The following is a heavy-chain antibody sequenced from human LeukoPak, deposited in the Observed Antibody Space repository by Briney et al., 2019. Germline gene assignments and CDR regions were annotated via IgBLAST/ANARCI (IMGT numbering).Heavy chain of an antibody. Sequence: SETLSLTRTVSGGSISSSSYYWGWIRQPPGKGLEWIGSIYYSGSTYYNPSLKSRVTISVDTSKNQFSLKLSSVTAADTAVYYCARQGRYYDSGGYPDYWGQGTLVTVSS. CDR1: GGSISSSSYY. V-gene: IGHV4-39*01. D-gene: IGHD3-22*01. J-gene: IGHJ4*02. CDR2: IYYSGST. CDR3: ARQGRYYDSGGYPDY.